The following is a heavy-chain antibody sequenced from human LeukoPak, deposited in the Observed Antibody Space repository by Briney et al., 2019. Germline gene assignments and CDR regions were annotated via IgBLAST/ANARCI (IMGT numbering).Heavy chain of an antibody. Sequence: GGSLRLSCAASGFTFSSYSMNWVRQAPGKGLQWVSSISSSSSYIYYADSVKGRFTISRDNAKNSLYLQMNSLRAEDTAVYYCARDRARTSYYYDSSGYFGWFDPWGQGTLVTVSS. V-gene: IGHV3-21*01. CDR2: ISSSSSYI. CDR3: ARDRARTSYYYDSSGYFGWFDP. D-gene: IGHD3-22*01. J-gene: IGHJ5*02. CDR1: GFTFSSYS.